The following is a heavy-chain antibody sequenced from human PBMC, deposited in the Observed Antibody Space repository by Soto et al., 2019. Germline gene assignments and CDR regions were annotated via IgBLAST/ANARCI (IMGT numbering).Heavy chain of an antibody. CDR3: AKDYYDSSGYLDY. J-gene: IGHJ4*02. CDR2: ISYDGSNK. D-gene: IGHD3-22*01. Sequence: GSLRLSCAASGFTFSSYGMHRVRQTPGKGLEWVAVISYDGSNKYYADSVKGRFTISRDNSKNTLYLQMNSLRAEDTAVYYCAKDYYDSSGYLDYWGQGTRVTVS. V-gene: IGHV3-30*18. CDR1: GFTFSSYG.